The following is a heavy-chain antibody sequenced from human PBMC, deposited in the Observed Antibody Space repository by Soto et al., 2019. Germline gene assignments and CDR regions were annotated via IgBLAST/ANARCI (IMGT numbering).Heavy chain of an antibody. D-gene: IGHD1-26*01. CDR3: TRHRGGSYYFDY. CDR1: GFTFSGSA. J-gene: IGHJ4*02. Sequence: EVQLVESGGGLVQPGGSLKLSCAASGFTFSGSAMHWVRQASGNGLEWVGRIRSKANSYATAYAASVTGRFTISRDDSKNTAYLQMNSLQTEDTAVYYCTRHRGGSYYFDYWGQGTLVTVSS. V-gene: IGHV3-73*02. CDR2: IRSKANSYAT.